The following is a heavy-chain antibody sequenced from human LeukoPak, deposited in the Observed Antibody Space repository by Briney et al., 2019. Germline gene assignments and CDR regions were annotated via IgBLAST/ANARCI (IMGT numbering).Heavy chain of an antibody. Sequence: GGSLRLSCAASGFTFSTYTMNWVRQAPGKGLEWVSAISGSGGSTYYADSVKGRFTISRDNSKNTLYLQMNSLRAEDTAVYYCAKDQRDYGDYGYAFDIWGQGTMVTVSS. CDR3: AKDQRDYGDYGYAFDI. CDR1: GFTFSTYT. V-gene: IGHV3-23*01. D-gene: IGHD4-17*01. J-gene: IGHJ3*02. CDR2: ISGSGGST.